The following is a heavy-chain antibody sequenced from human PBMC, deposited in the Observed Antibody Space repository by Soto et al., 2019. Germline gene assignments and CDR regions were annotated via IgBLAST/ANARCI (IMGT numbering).Heavy chain of an antibody. CDR1: GYTFTNYG. CDR2: ISAYHDNT. Sequence: ASVTVSCKPSGYTFTNYGISLVRQDPGQGLEWMEWISAYHDNTNHAQKRQGRDTMTTDTDTSTGYGELRILISDDTGVYYCERDLPTMGVLGQGNTVTGS. D-gene: IGHD1-26*01. CDR3: ERDLPTMGV. V-gene: IGHV1-18*01. J-gene: IGHJ6*02.